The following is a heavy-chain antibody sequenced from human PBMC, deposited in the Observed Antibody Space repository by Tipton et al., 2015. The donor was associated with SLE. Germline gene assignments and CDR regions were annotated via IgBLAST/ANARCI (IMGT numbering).Heavy chain of an antibody. D-gene: IGHD3-22*01. CDR1: GVTFSSYA. V-gene: IGHV3-23*01. CDR3: AKDLYDGSGHYYA. CDR2: ISGSGDNT. J-gene: IGHJ4*02. Sequence: SGVTFSSYAMSWVRQAPGKGLEWVSSISGSGDNTYYVDSVKGRFTISRDNSKNTLNLQMNSLRDEGTGVYYCAKDLYDGSGHYYAWGQGTLVTVSS.